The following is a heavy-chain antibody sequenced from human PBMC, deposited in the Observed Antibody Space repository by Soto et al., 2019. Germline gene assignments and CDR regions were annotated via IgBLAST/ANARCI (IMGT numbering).Heavy chain of an antibody. CDR2: VYYSGGT. Sequence: PSETLSLTCVVSDGSISTYDWWTWVRQTPGKGLHWIGYVYYSGGTNYNPSLKSRVTMSVDTSKNQFSLNLGSVTAADTAVYYCARGNDWKSSTFDIWGQGTMVTVSS. D-gene: IGHD2-21*01. CDR3: ARGNDWKSSTFDI. V-gene: IGHV4-4*02. J-gene: IGHJ3*02. CDR1: DGSISTYDW.